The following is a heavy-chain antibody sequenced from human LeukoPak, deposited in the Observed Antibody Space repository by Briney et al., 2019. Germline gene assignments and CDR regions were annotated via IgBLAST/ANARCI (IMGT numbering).Heavy chain of an antibody. Sequence: GGSLRLSCAASGFTFSSFGMNWVRQAPGKGLEWLSYISSSNTIYYADSVKGRFTISRDNARNSLYLQMNSLRAEDTAVYYCARRLENWGQGTLVTVSS. CDR2: ISSSNTI. V-gene: IGHV3-48*04. CDR3: ARRLEN. D-gene: IGHD3-16*01. J-gene: IGHJ4*02. CDR1: GFTFSSFG.